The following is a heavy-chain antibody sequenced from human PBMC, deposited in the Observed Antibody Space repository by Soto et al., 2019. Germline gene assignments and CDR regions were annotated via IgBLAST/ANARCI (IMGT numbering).Heavy chain of an antibody. Sequence: GSVKVSCKGFGYSFMKYGINWVRQAPGQGLEWVGWISPYSGYTHSAQKFHGRLTLTTDTAASTAYMELRILRSADTALYYCAREASVLIPAAQPSRFDSWGQGTLVTVSS. CDR2: ISPYSGYT. CDR3: AREASVLIPAAQPSRFDS. CDR1: GYSFMKYG. V-gene: IGHV1-18*01. D-gene: IGHD2-2*01. J-gene: IGHJ4*02.